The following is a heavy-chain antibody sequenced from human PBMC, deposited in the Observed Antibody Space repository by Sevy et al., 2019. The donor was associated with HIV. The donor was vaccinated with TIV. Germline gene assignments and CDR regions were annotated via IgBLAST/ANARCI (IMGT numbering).Heavy chain of an antibody. CDR2: ISAYSGDT. D-gene: IGHD4-4*01. V-gene: IGHV1-18*01. J-gene: IGHJ4*02. CDR1: GYSFTTYG. CDR3: ASYSNYDYFDY. Sequence: ASVKVSCKASGYSFTTYGISWVRRAPRQGLEWMGWISAYSGDTNYAETFQDRISLTMDTSTTTAYMDLRSLRPGDTAVYYCASYSNYDYFDYWGQGTLVTVSS.